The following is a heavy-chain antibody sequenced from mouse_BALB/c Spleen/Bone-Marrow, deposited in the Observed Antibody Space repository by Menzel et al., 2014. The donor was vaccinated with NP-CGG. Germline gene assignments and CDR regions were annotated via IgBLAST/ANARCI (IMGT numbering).Heavy chain of an antibody. D-gene: IGHD2-4*01. J-gene: IGHJ3*01. CDR3: ANYDGGFAY. Sequence: VQLQQSGPELVKPGASVKISCKASGYSFTGYYMHWVKQSHVKSLGWIGRINPYNGATSYDQNFKDKASLTVDKSSSTAYMELHSLTSEDSAVYYCANYDGGFAYWGQGTLVTVSA. CDR1: GYSFTGYY. V-gene: IGHV1-31*01. CDR2: INPYNGAT.